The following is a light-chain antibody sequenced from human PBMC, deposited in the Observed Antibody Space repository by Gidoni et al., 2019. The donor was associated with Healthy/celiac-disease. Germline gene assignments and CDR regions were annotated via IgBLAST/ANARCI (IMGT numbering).Light chain of an antibody. J-gene: IGKJ1*01. CDR1: QSVSSSY. Sequence: EIVLTQSPCTLSLSPGERATLSCSASQSVSSSYLSWYQQKPGQAPRLLIYGASSRATGIPDRFSGSGSWTDFTLTISRLEPEDFAVYYCQQYGSSWTFGQGTKVEIK. V-gene: IGKV3-20*01. CDR3: QQYGSSWT. CDR2: GAS.